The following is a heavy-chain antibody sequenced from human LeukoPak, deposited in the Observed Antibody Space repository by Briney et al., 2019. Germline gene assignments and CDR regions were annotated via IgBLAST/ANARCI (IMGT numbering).Heavy chain of an antibody. CDR3: ARGDNYYYGMDV. CDR1: GGSISSSSYY. J-gene: IGHJ6*02. CDR2: IYYSGST. Sequence: SETLSLTCTVSGGSISSSSYYWGWIRQPPGKGLEWIGSIYYSGSTYYNPSLKSRVTISVDRSKNQFSLKLSSVTAADTAVYYCARGDNYYYGMDVWGQGTTVTVSS. V-gene: IGHV4-39*07. D-gene: IGHD2-15*01.